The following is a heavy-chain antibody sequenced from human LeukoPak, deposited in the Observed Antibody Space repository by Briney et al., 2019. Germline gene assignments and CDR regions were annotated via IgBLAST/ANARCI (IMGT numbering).Heavy chain of an antibody. CDR2: ISAYNGNT. Sequence: ASMKVSCKASGYTFTSYGISWVRQAPGQGLEWMGWISAYNGNTNSAQKLQGRVTTTTDTSTNTAYMELRSLRSDDTAVYYCARGRKDYGDYYFDSWGQGTLVTVSS. J-gene: IGHJ4*02. CDR3: ARGRKDYGDYYFDS. V-gene: IGHV1-18*01. D-gene: IGHD4-17*01. CDR1: GYTFTSYG.